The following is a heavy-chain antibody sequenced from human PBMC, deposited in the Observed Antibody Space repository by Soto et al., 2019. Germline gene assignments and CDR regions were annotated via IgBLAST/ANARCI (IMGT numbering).Heavy chain of an antibody. Sequence: PGGSLRLSCAASGFAFSNYAMSWVRQAPGKGLEWVSVISYSAGFTYDADAVKGRFTISRDNSKNTLYLQMKSLRAEDTAVYYCAKDRVSFLVVPSAKDYWGHANLVNVS. CDR1: GFAFSNYA. CDR3: AKDRVSFLVVPSAKDY. V-gene: IGHV3-23*01. D-gene: IGHD2-2*01. J-gene: IGHJ4*03. CDR2: ISYSAGFT.